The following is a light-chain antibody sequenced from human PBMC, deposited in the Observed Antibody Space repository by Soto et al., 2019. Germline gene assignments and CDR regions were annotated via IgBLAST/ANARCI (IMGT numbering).Light chain of an antibody. Sequence: EIVLTQSPGTLSLSPGERATLSCRASQSVSSSYLAWYQQKPGQAPRLLIYGASSRATGIPDRFSGSGSGTDFTLTISRLEPEDCAVYYWQQYGSSPPVTFGGGTKVEIK. V-gene: IGKV3-20*01. J-gene: IGKJ4*01. CDR3: QQYGSSPPVT. CDR1: QSVSSSY. CDR2: GAS.